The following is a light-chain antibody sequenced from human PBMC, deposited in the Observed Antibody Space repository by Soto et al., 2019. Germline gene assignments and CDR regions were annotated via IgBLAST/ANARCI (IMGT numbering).Light chain of an antibody. Sequence: EIVMTQSPATLSVSPGERATLSCRASQSITNNYLAWYHQKPGQPPRLLIFDASSRATAIPDRFSGSGSGTDFTLTITRLEPEDFAVYFCHQYGSSPITFGQGTRLEIK. CDR1: QSITNNY. CDR3: HQYGSSPIT. V-gene: IGKV3-20*01. J-gene: IGKJ5*01. CDR2: DAS.